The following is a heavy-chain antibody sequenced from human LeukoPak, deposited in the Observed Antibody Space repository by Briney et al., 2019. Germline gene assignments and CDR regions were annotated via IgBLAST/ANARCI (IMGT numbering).Heavy chain of an antibody. V-gene: IGHV4-34*01. CDR1: GGSFSGYY. Sequence: PSETLSLTCAVYGGSFSGYYWSWIRQPPGKGLEWIGEINHSGSTNYNPSLKSRVTISVDTSKNQFSLKLSSVTAADTAVYYCARVELFIVGATTLSHFDYWGQGTLVTVSS. CDR3: ARVELFIVGATTLSHFDY. J-gene: IGHJ4*02. D-gene: IGHD1-26*01. CDR2: INHSGST.